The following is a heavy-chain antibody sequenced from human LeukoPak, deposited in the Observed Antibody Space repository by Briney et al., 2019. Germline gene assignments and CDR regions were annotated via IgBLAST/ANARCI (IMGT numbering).Heavy chain of an antibody. J-gene: IGHJ4*02. Sequence: PGRSLRPSCAASGFTFSSYAMHWVRQAPGKGLEWVAGISDSGGSTKYADSVKGRFTISRDNPKNTLYLQMNSLRAEDTAVYFCAKRGVVIRVILVGFHKEAYYFESWGQGALVTVSS. CDR2: ISDSGGST. V-gene: IGHV3-23*01. CDR3: AKRGVVIRVILVGFHKEAYYFES. CDR1: GFTFSSYA. D-gene: IGHD3/OR15-3a*01.